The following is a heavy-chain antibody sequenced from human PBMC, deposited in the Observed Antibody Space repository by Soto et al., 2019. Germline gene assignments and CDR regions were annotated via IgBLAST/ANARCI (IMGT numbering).Heavy chain of an antibody. CDR1: GGSISSSSYY. J-gene: IGHJ5*02. V-gene: IGHV4-39*01. CDR3: ARGYCSGRSCYYNWFDP. Sequence: QLQLQESGPGLVKPSETLSLTCTVSGGSISSSSYYWGWIRQPPGKGLEWIGSIYYSGSTYYNPSPKSRVTISVDTSKNQFSLKLSSVTAADTAVYYCARGYCSGRSCYYNWFDPWGQGTLVTVSS. D-gene: IGHD2-15*01. CDR2: IYYSGST.